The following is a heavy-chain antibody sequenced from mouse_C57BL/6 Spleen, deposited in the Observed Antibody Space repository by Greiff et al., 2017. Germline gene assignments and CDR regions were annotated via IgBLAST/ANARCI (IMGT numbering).Heavy chain of an antibody. CDR3: AKSLGRWYFDV. CDR1: GFTFSDYG. Sequence: EVQLVESGGGLVKPGGSLKLSCAASGFTFSDYGMHWVRQAPEKGLEWVAYISSGSSTIYYADTVKGRFTISRDNAKNTLFLQMTSLRSEDTAMYYCAKSLGRWYFDVWGTGTTVTVSS. V-gene: IGHV5-17*01. CDR2: ISSGSSTI. D-gene: IGHD4-1*01. J-gene: IGHJ1*03.